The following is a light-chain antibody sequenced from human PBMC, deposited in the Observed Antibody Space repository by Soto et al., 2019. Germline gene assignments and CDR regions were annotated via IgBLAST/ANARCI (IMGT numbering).Light chain of an antibody. Sequence: QSALTQPASASGSPGQSITISCTGTSGDVGGYNSVSWYQQHPGKAPKLMIYEVSNRPSGVSKRFSGSKSGNTASLTISGLQAEDEADYYCSSYTSSVTVAFGGGTKLTVL. CDR2: EVS. CDR3: SSYTSSVTVA. V-gene: IGLV2-14*01. CDR1: SGDVGGYNS. J-gene: IGLJ2*01.